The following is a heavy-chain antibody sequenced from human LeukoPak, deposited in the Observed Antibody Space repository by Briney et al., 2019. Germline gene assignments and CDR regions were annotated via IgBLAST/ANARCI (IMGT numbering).Heavy chain of an antibody. V-gene: IGHV4-39*01. J-gene: IGHJ4*02. CDR2: IYHSGST. CDR1: GGSISSSSYY. CDR3: ARTRYYYNSRSYGAPYYFDY. Sequence: SETLSLTCTVSGGSISSSSYYWGWIRQPPGKGLEWIGSIYHSGSTYYNPSLKSRVTISVDTSQKQFSLRLTSVTAADTAVYYCARTRYYYNSRSYGAPYYFDYWGQGTLVTVSS. D-gene: IGHD3-10*01.